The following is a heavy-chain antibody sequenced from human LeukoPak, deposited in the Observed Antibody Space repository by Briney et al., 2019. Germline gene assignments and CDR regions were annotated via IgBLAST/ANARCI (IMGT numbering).Heavy chain of an antibody. CDR1: GFTFSSYW. Sequence: GGSLRLSCAASGFTFSSYWMHWVRQAPGKGLVWVSRINSDGSSTSYADSVKGQFTISRDNAKNTLYLQMNSLRAEDTAVYYCARVSSSWDDAFDIWGQGTMVTVSS. CDR2: INSDGSST. CDR3: ARVSSSWDDAFDI. V-gene: IGHV3-74*01. J-gene: IGHJ3*02. D-gene: IGHD6-13*01.